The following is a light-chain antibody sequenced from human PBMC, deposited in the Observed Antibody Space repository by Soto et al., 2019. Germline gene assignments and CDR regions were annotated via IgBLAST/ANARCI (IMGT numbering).Light chain of an antibody. Sequence: DIQMTQSPSSLSASVGDRVTVTCRASQSIATFLNWYQHKPGKAPKLLISGASNLQSGVPSRFSGIGSGTDFTLTINSLHPEDFATYYCQQSYSSLALTFGGGTKLEIK. V-gene: IGKV1-39*01. CDR2: GAS. CDR1: QSIATF. CDR3: QQSYSSLALT. J-gene: IGKJ4*01.